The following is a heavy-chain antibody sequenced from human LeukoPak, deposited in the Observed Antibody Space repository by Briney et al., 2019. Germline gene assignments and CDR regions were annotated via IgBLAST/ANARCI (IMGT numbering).Heavy chain of an antibody. Sequence: SVKVSCKASGGTFSSYAISWVRQAPGQGLEWMGGIIPIFGTAKYAQKFQGRVTITADKSTSTAYMELSSLRSEDTAVYYCSRSHFGSHSYFPVGDSWGQGTLVIVSS. J-gene: IGHJ4*02. V-gene: IGHV1-69*06. CDR2: IIPIFGTA. D-gene: IGHD3-10*01. CDR1: GGTFSSYA. CDR3: SRSHFGSHSYFPVGDS.